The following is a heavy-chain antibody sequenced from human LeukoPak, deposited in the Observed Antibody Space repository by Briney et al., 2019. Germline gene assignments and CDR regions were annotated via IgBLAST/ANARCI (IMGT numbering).Heavy chain of an antibody. V-gene: IGHV4-31*03. CDR3: ARFSSSWSHEYFQH. Sequence: SQTLSLTCTDAGGSISSGGYYWSWIRQHPGKGLEWIGYIYYSGSTYYNPSLKSRVTISVDTSKNQFSLKLSSVTAADTAVYYCARFSSSWSHEYFQHWGQGTLVTVSS. J-gene: IGHJ1*01. CDR2: IYYSGST. D-gene: IGHD6-6*01. CDR1: GGSISSGGYY.